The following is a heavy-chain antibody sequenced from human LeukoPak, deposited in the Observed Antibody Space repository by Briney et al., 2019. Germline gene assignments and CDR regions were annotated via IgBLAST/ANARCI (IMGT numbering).Heavy chain of an antibody. D-gene: IGHD1-14*01. CDR2: IIPIFGTA. CDR1: GGTLRRFG. J-gene: IGHJ4*02. V-gene: IGHV1-69*05. Sequence: SVKVSCKASGGTLRRFGISWVRQAPGQGLECMGGIIPIFGTANYAQKFQGRVTMTRDTSISTAYMELSRLRSDDTAMYYCAREYRYNYDYWGQGTLVTVSS. CDR3: AREYRYNYDY.